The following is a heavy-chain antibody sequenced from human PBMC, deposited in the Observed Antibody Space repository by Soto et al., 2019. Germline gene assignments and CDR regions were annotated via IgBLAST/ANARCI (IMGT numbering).Heavy chain of an antibody. CDR1: GFTFSSYS. D-gene: IGHD5-18*01. Sequence: GGSLRLSCAASGFTFSSYSMNWVRQAPGKGLEWVSYISSSSSTIYYADSVKGRFTISRDNAKNSLYLQMNSLGAEDTAVYYCARHGYNYGGGYFDYWGQGTLVTVSS. V-gene: IGHV3-48*01. J-gene: IGHJ4*02. CDR2: ISSSSSTI. CDR3: ARHGYNYGGGYFDY.